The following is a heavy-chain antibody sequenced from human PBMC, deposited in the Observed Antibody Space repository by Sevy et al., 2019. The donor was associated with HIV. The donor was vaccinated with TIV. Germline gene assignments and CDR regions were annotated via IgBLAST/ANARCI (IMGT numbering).Heavy chain of an antibody. CDR3: AKDRGVLWFGELLSRYYFDY. D-gene: IGHD3-10*01. J-gene: IGHJ4*02. Sequence: GRSLRLSCAASGFTFSSYAMSWVRQAPGKGLEWVSAISGSGGSTYYADSVKGRFTISRDNSKNTLYLQMNSLRAEDTAVYYCAKDRGVLWFGELLSRYYFDYWGQGTLVTVSS. CDR2: ISGSGGST. V-gene: IGHV3-23*01. CDR1: GFTFSSYA.